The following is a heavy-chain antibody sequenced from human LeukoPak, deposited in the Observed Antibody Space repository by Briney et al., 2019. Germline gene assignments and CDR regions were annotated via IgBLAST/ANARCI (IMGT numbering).Heavy chain of an antibody. Sequence: GGSLRLSCPASGFTFSSYAMSWVRQAPGKGLEWVSAISGIGGNTYYADSVKGRFTIPRDNSKNTLYLQMNSLRAEDTAVYYCAKVPMYSSGFILWFDPWGQGTLVTVSS. CDR2: ISGIGGNT. D-gene: IGHD6-19*01. CDR1: GFTFSSYA. CDR3: AKVPMYSSGFILWFDP. J-gene: IGHJ5*02. V-gene: IGHV3-23*01.